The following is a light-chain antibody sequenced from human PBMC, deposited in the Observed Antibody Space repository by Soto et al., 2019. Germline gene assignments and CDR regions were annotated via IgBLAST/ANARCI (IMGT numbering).Light chain of an antibody. J-gene: IGLJ1*01. Sequence: QSVLTQPRSVSGSPGQSVTISCTGTSSDVGRYNYVTWYQQYLGKAPKLMIYEVSKRPSGVPDRFSGSKSGNTASLTVSGLQAEDEADYYCSSYAGSNNLYVFGTGTKVTVL. CDR1: SSDVGRYNY. V-gene: IGLV2-8*01. CDR3: SSYAGSNNLYV. CDR2: EVS.